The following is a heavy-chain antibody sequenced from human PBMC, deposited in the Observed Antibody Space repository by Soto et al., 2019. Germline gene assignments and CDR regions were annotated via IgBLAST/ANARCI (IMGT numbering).Heavy chain of an antibody. Sequence: QLQLQESGPGLVKPSETLSLTCTVSGGSISSSSYYWGWIRQPPGKGLEWIGSIYYSGSTYYNPSLKSRVTISVDTSKNQFSLKLSSVTAADTAVYYCAAPNSSSWLPSDYYYYMDVWGKGTTVTVSS. CDR1: GGSISSSSYY. CDR3: AAPNSSSWLPSDYYYYMDV. D-gene: IGHD6-13*01. J-gene: IGHJ6*03. V-gene: IGHV4-39*01. CDR2: IYYSGST.